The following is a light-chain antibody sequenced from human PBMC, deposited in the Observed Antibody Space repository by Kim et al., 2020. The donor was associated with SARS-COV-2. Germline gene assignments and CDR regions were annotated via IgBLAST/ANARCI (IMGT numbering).Light chain of an antibody. J-gene: IGKJ4*01. CDR2: GAS. Sequence: SPGERVTLSCRASQSVSSNLAWYQQKPGQALRLLIYGASTRATGIPARFSGSGSGTEFTLDISSLQSEDFAVYYCQQYDNWPPVTFGGGTKVDIK. CDR3: QQYDNWPPVT. CDR1: QSVSSN. V-gene: IGKV3-15*01.